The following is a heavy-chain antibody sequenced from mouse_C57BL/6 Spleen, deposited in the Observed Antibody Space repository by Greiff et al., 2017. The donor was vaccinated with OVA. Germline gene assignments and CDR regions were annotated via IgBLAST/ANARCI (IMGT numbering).Heavy chain of an antibody. CDR1: GYTFTDYE. V-gene: IGHV1-15*01. CDR3: TRRYYGSSYYHYFDY. CDR2: IDPETGGT. Sequence: VQLQQSGAELVRPGASVTLSCKALGYTFTDYEMHWVKQTPVHGLEWIGAIDPETGGTAYNQKFKGKAILTADKSSSTAYMELRSLTSEDSAVYYCTRRYYGSSYYHYFDYWGQGTTRTVSS. D-gene: IGHD1-1*01. J-gene: IGHJ2*01.